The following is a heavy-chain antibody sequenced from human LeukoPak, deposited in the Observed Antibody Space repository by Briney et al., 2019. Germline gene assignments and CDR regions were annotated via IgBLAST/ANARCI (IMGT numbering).Heavy chain of an antibody. CDR1: GGSISSGGYY. J-gene: IGHJ4*02. V-gene: IGHV4-39*07. Sequence: KPSETLSLTCTVSGGSISSGGYYWSWIRQPPGKGLEWIGEINHRGNTNNNPSLKSRVTMSVDTSKNQFSLILTSVTAADTAVYYCARPHSTFTDQDAAYYFDYWGQGILVTVSS. CDR2: INHRGNT. CDR3: ARPHSTFTDQDAAYYFDY. D-gene: IGHD2-15*01.